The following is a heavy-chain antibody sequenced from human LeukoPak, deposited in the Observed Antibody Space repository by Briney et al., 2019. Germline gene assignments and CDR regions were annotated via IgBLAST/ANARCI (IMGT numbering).Heavy chain of an antibody. Sequence: GGSLRLSCAASGFSFTNNAMSWVRQAPGKGLEWVSASGSDGGTYYADSVKGRFTISRDNSKNTLYLQVNSLRAEDTAVYYCAKDLLNWEFDYWGQGTLVTVSS. CDR1: GFSFTNNA. D-gene: IGHD7-27*01. V-gene: IGHV3-23*01. CDR2: SGSDGGT. CDR3: AKDLLNWEFDY. J-gene: IGHJ4*02.